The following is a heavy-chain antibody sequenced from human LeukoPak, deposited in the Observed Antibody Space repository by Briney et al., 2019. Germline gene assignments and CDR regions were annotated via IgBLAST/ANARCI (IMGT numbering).Heavy chain of an antibody. V-gene: IGHV4-39*07. Sequence: PSETLSLTCAVSGGSVNLNIYYWGWIRQPPGKGLEWIGNIYTSGSTNYNPSLKSRVTMSVDTSKNQFSLKLSSVTAADTAVYYCAGAYCGGDCYSGRAFDIWGQGTMVTVSS. D-gene: IGHD2-21*02. CDR1: GGSVNLNIYY. J-gene: IGHJ3*02. CDR2: IYTSGST. CDR3: AGAYCGGDCYSGRAFDI.